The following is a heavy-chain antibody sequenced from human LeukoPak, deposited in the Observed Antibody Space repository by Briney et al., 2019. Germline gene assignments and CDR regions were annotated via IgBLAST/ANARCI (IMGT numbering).Heavy chain of an antibody. V-gene: IGHV3-23*01. D-gene: IGHD1-1*01. CDR3: KASWVSNGDAVL. CDR2: LRGDGST. Sequence: GGPLRLSCAASGFTFSSYAMSWVRQAPARGLEWVSSLRGDGSTFYADSVKGRFTLSRDESRNTVYFQLNSLRVEDTAVYCAKASWVSNGDAVLWGQGTLVTVFS. CDR1: GFTFSSYA. J-gene: IGHJ4*02.